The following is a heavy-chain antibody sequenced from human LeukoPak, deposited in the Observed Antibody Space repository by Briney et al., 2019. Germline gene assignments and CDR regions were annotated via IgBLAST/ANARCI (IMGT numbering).Heavy chain of an antibody. D-gene: IGHD3-22*01. CDR2: INPNSGGT. CDR3: ARDRESDSGYYYFDY. Sequence: ASVKVSCKASGYTFTGYYMHWVRQAPGQGLEWMGWINPNSGGTNYAQKFQGWVTMTRDMSISTAYMELSRLRSDDTAVYYCARDRESDSGYYYFDYWGQGTLVTVSS. V-gene: IGHV1-2*04. J-gene: IGHJ4*02. CDR1: GYTFTGYY.